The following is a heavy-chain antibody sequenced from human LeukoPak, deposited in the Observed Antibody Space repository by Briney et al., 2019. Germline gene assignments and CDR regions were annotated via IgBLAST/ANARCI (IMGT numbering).Heavy chain of an antibody. CDR2: INHSGST. CDR1: GGSFSGYY. J-gene: IGHJ6*04. V-gene: IGHV4-34*01. D-gene: IGHD3-9*01. Sequence: ASETLSLTCAVYGGSFSGYYWSWVRQPPGKGLEWIGEINHSGSTNYNPSLESRVTISVDTSKNQFSLKLSSVTAADTAVYYCARGFRLRYFDWLSYYYGMDVWGKGTTVTVSS. CDR3: ARGFRLRYFDWLSYYYGMDV.